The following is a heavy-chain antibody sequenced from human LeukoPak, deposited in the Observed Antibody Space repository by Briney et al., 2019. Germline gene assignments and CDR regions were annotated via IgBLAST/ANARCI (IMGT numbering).Heavy chain of an antibody. CDR3: ARDRRYYDSSGYYYCFDY. J-gene: IGHJ4*02. Sequence: SSVKVSCKASGGTFSSYAISWLRQAPGQGLELMERIIPIFGTANYAQKFQGRVTITTDKSTSTAYMELSSLRSEDTAVYYCARDRRYYDSSGYYYCFDYWGQGTLVTVSS. CDR2: IIPIFGTA. V-gene: IGHV1-69*05. D-gene: IGHD3-22*01. CDR1: GGTFSSYA.